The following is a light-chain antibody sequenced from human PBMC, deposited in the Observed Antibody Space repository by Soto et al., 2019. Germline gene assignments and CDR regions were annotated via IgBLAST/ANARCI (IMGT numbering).Light chain of an antibody. CDR2: EVS. Sequence: QSALTQPASVSGSPGQSITISCTGSYSDVGTYNYVSWYQQHPGTAPKLMIHEVSDRPSGVSNRFSGSKSGNTASLTISGLQAEDEATYYCNSYRSSNNLEGVFGGGTKLTVL. CDR3: NSYRSSNNLEGV. CDR1: YSDVGTYNY. J-gene: IGLJ3*02. V-gene: IGLV2-14*01.